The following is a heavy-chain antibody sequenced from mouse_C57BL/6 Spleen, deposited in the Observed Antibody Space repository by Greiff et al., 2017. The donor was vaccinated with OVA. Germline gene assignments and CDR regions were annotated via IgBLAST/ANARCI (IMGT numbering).Heavy chain of an antibody. V-gene: IGHV1-50*01. D-gene: IGHD3-2*02. CDR2: IDPSDSYT. J-gene: IGHJ4*01. CDR1: GYTFTSYW. Sequence: QVQLQQSGAELVKPGASVKLSCKASGYTFTSYWMQWVKQRPGQGLEWIGEIDPSDSYTNYNQKFKGKATLTVDTSSSTAYMQLSSLTSEDSAVYYCARSGGTGDAMDYWGQGTSVTVSS. CDR3: ARSGGTGDAMDY.